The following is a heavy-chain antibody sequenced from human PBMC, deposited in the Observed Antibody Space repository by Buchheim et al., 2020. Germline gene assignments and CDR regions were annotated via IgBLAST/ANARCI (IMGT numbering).Heavy chain of an antibody. D-gene: IGHD4-23*01. Sequence: EVQLLESGGGLVQPGGSLRLSCAASGFIFSNYAMSWVRQAPGKGLEWVSFITTTGGSTYYADSVKGRFTLSRDHSKNTVYLAMDSLRAEDTAKYYCAKGNGDNSIYDYWGQGTL. CDR1: GFIFSNYA. J-gene: IGHJ4*02. V-gene: IGHV3-23*01. CDR2: ITTTGGST. CDR3: AKGNGDNSIYDY.